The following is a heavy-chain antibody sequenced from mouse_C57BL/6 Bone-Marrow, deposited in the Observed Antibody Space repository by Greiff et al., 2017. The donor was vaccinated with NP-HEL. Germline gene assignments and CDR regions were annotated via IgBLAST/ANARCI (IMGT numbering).Heavy chain of an antibody. CDR3: ARYGSSYPFAY. Sequence: EVQLQQSGPELVKPGASVKIPCKASGYTFTDYNMDWVKQSHGKSLEWIGDINPNNGGTIYNQKFKGKATLTVDKSSSTAYMELRSLTSEGTAVYYCARYGSSYPFAYWGQGTLVTVSA. V-gene: IGHV1-18*01. D-gene: IGHD1-1*01. CDR2: INPNNGGT. CDR1: GYTFTDYN. J-gene: IGHJ3*01.